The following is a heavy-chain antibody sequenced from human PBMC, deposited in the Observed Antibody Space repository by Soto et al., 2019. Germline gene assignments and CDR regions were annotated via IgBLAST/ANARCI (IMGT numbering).Heavy chain of an antibody. CDR2: IYYSGST. J-gene: IGHJ4*02. D-gene: IGHD4-4*01. V-gene: IGHV4-59*01. CDR1: GGSISSYY. Sequence: QVQLQESGPGLVKPSETLSLTCTVSGGSISSYYWSWIRQPPGKGLEWIGDIYYSGSTNYNPSLKSRVTISVDTSKNQFSLKLSSVTAADTAVYYCARGLPTTVTNLDYRGQGTLGTGSS. CDR3: ARGLPTTVTNLDY.